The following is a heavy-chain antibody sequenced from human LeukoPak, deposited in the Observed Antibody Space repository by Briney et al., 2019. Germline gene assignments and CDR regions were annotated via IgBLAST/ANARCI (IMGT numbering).Heavy chain of an antibody. V-gene: IGHV3-21*01. CDR2: ISSSSSYI. CDR1: GFTFSSYS. J-gene: IGHJ4*02. CDR3: ARDSDDYVWGSYPTYYFGY. Sequence: GGSLRLSCAASGFTFSSYSMNWVRQAPGKGLEWVSSISSSSSYIYYADSVKGRFTISRDNAKNSLYLQMNSLRAEDTAVYYCARDSDDYVWGSYPTYYFGYWGQGTLVTVSS. D-gene: IGHD3-16*02.